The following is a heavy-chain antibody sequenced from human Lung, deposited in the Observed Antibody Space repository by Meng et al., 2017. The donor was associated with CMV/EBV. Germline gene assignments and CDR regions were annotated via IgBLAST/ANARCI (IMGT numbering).Heavy chain of an antibody. CDR3: ARYCSSTSCPLGYDAFDI. V-gene: IGHV3-48*03. CDR1: ESTFSSYE. Sequence: SXKISXAASESTFSSYEMNWVHQAPGKGLEWVLYISSSGSTIYYANSVKGRFTSSRDNTKTSLYLQMNSMRAEDTAVYYCARYCSSTSCPLGYDAFDIWGQGXMVTVSS. J-gene: IGHJ3*02. CDR2: ISSSGSTI. D-gene: IGHD2-2*01.